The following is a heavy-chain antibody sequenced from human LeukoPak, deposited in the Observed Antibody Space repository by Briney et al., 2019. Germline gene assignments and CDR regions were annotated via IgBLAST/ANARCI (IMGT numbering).Heavy chain of an antibody. J-gene: IGHJ4*02. CDR2: IYYSGST. V-gene: IGHV4-38-2*01. D-gene: IGHD6-19*01. Sequence: SETLSLTCSVSGFSISRGFYWGWIRQPPGKGLEWIGSIYYSGSTYYNPSLKSRVTISVDTSKNQFSLKLSSVTAADTAVYYCARHLYEWLAPYYFDYWGQGTLVTVSS. CDR3: ARHLYEWLAPYYFDY. CDR1: GFSISRGFY.